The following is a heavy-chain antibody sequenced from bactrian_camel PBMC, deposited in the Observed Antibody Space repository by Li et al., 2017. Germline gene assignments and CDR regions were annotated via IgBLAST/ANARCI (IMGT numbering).Heavy chain of an antibody. CDR3: AEVGTWWEYRY. CDR2: IKPVDGRT. V-gene: IGHV3S1*01. Sequence: HVQLVESGGGSVQAGGSLTLSCAASGYTSLRYCMGWFRQAPGKGLEWVSRIKPVDGRTWYPDSVKGRFTISRDNANNTVNLMMNSLKPVDTAMYYCAEVGTWWEYRYWGQGTQVTVS. J-gene: IGHJ4*01. D-gene: IGHD7*01. CDR1: GYTSLRYC.